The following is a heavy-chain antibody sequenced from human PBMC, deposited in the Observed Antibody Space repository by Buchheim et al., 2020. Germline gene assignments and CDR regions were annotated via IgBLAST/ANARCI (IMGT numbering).Heavy chain of an antibody. CDR2: ISSSGDTI. V-gene: IGHV3-48*03. CDR3: ARDLRGQPK. D-gene: IGHD3-16*01. Sequence: EVQLVESGGGLVQPGGSLRLSCAGSGFIFSSYEMNWVRQAPGKGLEWVSYISSSGDTIYYADSVTGRFTISRDNAKTSLFLQMNSLRAEDTAVYYCARDLRGQPKWGQGTL. J-gene: IGHJ4*02. CDR1: GFIFSSYE.